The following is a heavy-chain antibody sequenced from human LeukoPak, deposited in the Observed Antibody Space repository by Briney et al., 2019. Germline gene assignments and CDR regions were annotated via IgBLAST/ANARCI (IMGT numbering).Heavy chain of an antibody. CDR1: GFTFSSYE. Sequence: GGSLRLSCAASGFTFSSYEMNCVRQAPGKGLEWGSYISSSGSTIYYADSVKGRFTIARDNAKMSLYLQMNSLRAEDTAVYYCARAPRGELTAYWGQGTLVTVSS. CDR3: ARAPRGELTAY. CDR2: ISSSGSTI. J-gene: IGHJ4*02. V-gene: IGHV3-48*03. D-gene: IGHD3-16*01.